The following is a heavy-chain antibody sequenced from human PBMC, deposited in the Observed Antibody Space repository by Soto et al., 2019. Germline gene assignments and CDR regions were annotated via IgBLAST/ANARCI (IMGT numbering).Heavy chain of an antibody. Sequence: PGGSLRLSCAASGFTFSSYGMHWARQAPGKGLEWVAAILYDGSNKYYADSVKGRFTISRDNSKNTLYLQMNSLRAEDTAVYYCARGAYYDVLTGSYSYGMDVWGQWTTVTVSS. CDR2: ILYDGSNK. V-gene: IGHV3-30*03. CDR1: GFTFSSYG. D-gene: IGHD3-9*01. CDR3: ARGAYYDVLTGSYSYGMDV. J-gene: IGHJ6*02.